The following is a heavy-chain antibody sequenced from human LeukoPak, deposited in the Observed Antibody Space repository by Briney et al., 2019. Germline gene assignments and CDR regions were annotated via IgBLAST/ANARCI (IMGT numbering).Heavy chain of an antibody. V-gene: IGHV4-61*01. CDR1: GGSVSSGSYY. Sequence: IPSETLSLTCSVSGGSVSSGSYYWSWIRQPPGKGLEWIGYIYYSGSTNYNPSLKSRVTILVDTSKNQFSLKLSSVTVADTAVYYCARYIVGAIDYWGQGTLVTVSS. CDR2: IYYSGST. D-gene: IGHD1-26*01. CDR3: ARYIVGAIDY. J-gene: IGHJ4*02.